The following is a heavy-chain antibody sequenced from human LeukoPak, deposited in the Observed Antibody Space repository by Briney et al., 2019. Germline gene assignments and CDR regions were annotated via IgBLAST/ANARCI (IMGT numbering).Heavy chain of an antibody. CDR2: IVFDASNK. CDR3: AKDRARFGGIDY. J-gene: IGHJ4*02. CDR1: GFTFSKYG. V-gene: IGHV3-30*02. D-gene: IGHD3-3*01. Sequence: GGSLRLSCAASGFTFSKYGVHWVRQAPGKGLEWVAFIVFDASNKYYADSVKGRFTISRDNSKNTLYLQMNSLRAEDTAVYYCAKDRARFGGIDYWGQGTLVTVSS.